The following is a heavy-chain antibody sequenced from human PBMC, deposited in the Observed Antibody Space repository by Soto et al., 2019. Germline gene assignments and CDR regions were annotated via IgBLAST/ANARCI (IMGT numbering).Heavy chain of an antibody. D-gene: IGHD3-10*01. V-gene: IGHV1-18*04. CDR2: ISAYNGNT. CDR3: ARDETRGMHSMITMVRGVITGVDY. CDR1: GYTFTSYG. J-gene: IGHJ4*02. Sequence: GASVKVSCKASGYTFTSYGISWVRQAPGQGLEWMGWISAYNGNTNYAQKLQGRVTMTTDTSTSTAYMELRSLRSDETGVYYCARDETRGMHSMITMVRGVITGVDYWGQGTLATVSS.